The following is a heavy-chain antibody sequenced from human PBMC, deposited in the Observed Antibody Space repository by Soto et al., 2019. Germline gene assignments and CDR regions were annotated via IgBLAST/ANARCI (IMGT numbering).Heavy chain of an antibody. D-gene: IGHD6-6*01. Sequence: SQTLSLTCAISGDSVSSRNAAWNWVRQSPSRGLEWLGRTYYKSKWYNDYSLSVRSRITISPDTSNNQFSLQLNSATPADAAVCFCARENQQFVLSLDVWGQGILVTVSS. CDR1: GDSVSSRNAA. CDR3: ARENQQFVLSLDV. J-gene: IGHJ4*02. CDR2: TYYKSKWYN. V-gene: IGHV6-1*01.